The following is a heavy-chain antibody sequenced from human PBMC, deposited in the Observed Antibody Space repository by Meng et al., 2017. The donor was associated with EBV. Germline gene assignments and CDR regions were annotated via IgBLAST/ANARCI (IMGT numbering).Heavy chain of an antibody. D-gene: IGHD6-6*01. Sequence: VPVYDSGTKLGKPTQALTLTCNCSWFSLSTRGVGVGWLRQPPRKSLEWLALISWDDDKRYRPSLKSRLTITKDTSKNQVVLTMTNMDPVDAATYYCAHIIAARPFDYWGQGTLVTVSS. J-gene: IGHJ4*02. CDR3: AHIIAARPFDY. CDR1: WFSLSTRGVG. V-gene: IGHV2-5*09. CDR2: ISWDDDK.